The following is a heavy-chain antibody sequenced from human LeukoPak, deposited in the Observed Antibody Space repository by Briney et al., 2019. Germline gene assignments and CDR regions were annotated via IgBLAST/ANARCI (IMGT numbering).Heavy chain of an antibody. J-gene: IGHJ5*02. CDR3: XXXXYARFDP. V-gene: IGHV3-7*01. Sequence: CAXSXFTFSSHWMSWVRQAPGKGLEWVGNIKADGSEAYHVDSVKGRFTISRDNARNPLFVQMNSLRDEDTAVYYCXXXXYARFDPWGQGTLVTVSS. D-gene: IGHD3-16*01. CDR2: IKADGSEA. CDR1: XFTFSSHW.